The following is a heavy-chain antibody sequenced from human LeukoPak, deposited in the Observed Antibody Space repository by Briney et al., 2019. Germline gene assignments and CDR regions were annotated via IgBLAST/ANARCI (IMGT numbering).Heavy chain of an antibody. CDR3: ARVMTTVTTPDY. CDR2: IYHSGST. Sequence: SETLSLTCAVSGYSISSGYYWGWIRQPPGKGLEWIGSIYHSGSTNYNPSLKSRVTISVDTSKNQFSLKLSSVTAADTAVYYCARVMTTVTTPDYWGQGTLVTVSS. V-gene: IGHV4-38-2*01. D-gene: IGHD4-17*01. CDR1: GYSISSGYY. J-gene: IGHJ4*02.